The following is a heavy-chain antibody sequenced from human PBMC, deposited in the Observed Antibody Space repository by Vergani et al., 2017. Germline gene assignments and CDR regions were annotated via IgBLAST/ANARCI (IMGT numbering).Heavy chain of an antibody. V-gene: IGHV3-21*01. J-gene: IGHJ6*03. CDR2: ISSSSSYI. CDR1: GFRVTTYY. D-gene: IGHD2-2*01. CDR3: AREDIVVVPGRRPMDV. Sequence: VELLESGGGLAQPGGSLRVSCSASGFRVTTYYMSWVRQAPGKGLEWVSSISSSSSYIYYADSVKGRFTISRDNAKNSLYLQMNSLRAEDTAVYYGAREDIVVVPGRRPMDVWGKGTTVTVSS.